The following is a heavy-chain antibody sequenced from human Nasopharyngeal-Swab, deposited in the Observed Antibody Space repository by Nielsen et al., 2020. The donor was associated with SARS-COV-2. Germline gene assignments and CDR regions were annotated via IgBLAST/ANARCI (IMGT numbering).Heavy chain of an antibody. CDR2: ISSSSSYI. Sequence: GESLKISCAASGFSFSNYNMNWVRQAPGKGLEWVSSISSSSSYIYYADSVKGRFTISRENAKNSLYLQMNSLRAEDTAVYYCARDGLDYDFWSAYFLDVWGQGTTVTVSS. V-gene: IGHV3-21*01. J-gene: IGHJ6*02. CDR1: GFSFSNYN. D-gene: IGHD3-3*01. CDR3: ARDGLDYDFWSAYFLDV.